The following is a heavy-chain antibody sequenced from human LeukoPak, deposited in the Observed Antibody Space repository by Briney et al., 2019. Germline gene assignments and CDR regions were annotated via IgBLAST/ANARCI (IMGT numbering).Heavy chain of an antibody. CDR2: INHSGST. CDR3: ARFRYSNYFDY. CDR1: GGSFSGYY. J-gene: IGHJ4*02. Sequence: SETLSLTCAVYGGSFSGYYWSWIRQPPGKGLEWIGEINHSGSTNYNLSLKSRVTISVDTSKNQFSLKLSSVTAADTAVYYCARFRYSNYFDYWGQGTLVTVSS. D-gene: IGHD4-4*01. V-gene: IGHV4-34*01.